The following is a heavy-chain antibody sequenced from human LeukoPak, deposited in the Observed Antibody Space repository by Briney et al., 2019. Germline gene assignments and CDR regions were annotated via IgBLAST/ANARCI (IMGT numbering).Heavy chain of an antibody. D-gene: IGHD6-6*01. CDR3: ARFGGTARPKSWFDP. V-gene: IGHV4-31*03. Sequence: SETLSLTCTASGGSISSGGYYWSWIRQHPGKGLEWIGYIYYSGSTYYNPSLKSRVTISVDTSKNQFSLKLSSVTAADTAVYYCARFGGTARPKSWFDPWGQGTLVTVSS. J-gene: IGHJ5*02. CDR1: GGSISSGGYY. CDR2: IYYSGST.